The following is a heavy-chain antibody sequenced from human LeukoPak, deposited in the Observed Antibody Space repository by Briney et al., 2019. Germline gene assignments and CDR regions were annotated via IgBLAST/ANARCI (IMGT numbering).Heavy chain of an antibody. J-gene: IGHJ4*02. CDR2: IIPIFGTA. Sequence: GASVKVSCKASGGTFSSYAISWVRQAPGQGLEWMGGIIPIFGTANYAQKFQGRVTITADKSTSTAYMELSSLRSEDTAVYYCARDGAVAGTFDYWGQGTLVTASS. V-gene: IGHV1-69*06. CDR1: GGTFSSYA. CDR3: ARDGAVAGTFDY. D-gene: IGHD6-19*01.